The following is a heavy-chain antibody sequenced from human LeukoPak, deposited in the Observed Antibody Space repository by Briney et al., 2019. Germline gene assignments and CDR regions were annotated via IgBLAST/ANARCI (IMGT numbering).Heavy chain of an antibody. CDR3: ARAGYCSSTTCPDAFDI. D-gene: IGHD2-2*01. CDR1: GGSLTSSSYY. Sequence: PSETLSLACTVSGGSLTSSSYYWGWIRQPPGKGLEWIGSIYYRGRTYYNPSLKSRLTISVHTSKNQLSLKLSSVTAADTAVYYCARAGYCSSTTCPDAFDIWGQGTKVTVSS. V-gene: IGHV4-39*07. CDR2: IYYRGRT. J-gene: IGHJ3*02.